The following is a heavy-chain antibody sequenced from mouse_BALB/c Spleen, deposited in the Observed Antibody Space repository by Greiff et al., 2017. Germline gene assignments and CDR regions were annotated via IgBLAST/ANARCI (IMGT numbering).Heavy chain of an antibody. CDR2: ISSGGST. V-gene: IGHV5-6-5*01. Sequence: EVMLVESGGGLVKPGGSLKLSCAASGFTFSSYAMSWVRQTPEKRLEWVASISSGGSTYYPDSVKGRFTISRDNARNILYLQMSSLRSEDTAMYYCAREYCSTTACFYAMDYWGQGTSVTVSS. D-gene: IGHD1-2*01. J-gene: IGHJ4*01. CDR3: AREYCSTTACFYAMDY. CDR1: GFTFSSYA.